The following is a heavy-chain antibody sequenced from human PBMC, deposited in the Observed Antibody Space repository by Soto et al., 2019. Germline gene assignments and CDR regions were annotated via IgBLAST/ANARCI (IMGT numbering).Heavy chain of an antibody. V-gene: IGHV4-59*08. CDR1: GGSISSYY. D-gene: IGHD2-2*01. Sequence: PSETLSLTCTVSGGSISSYYWSWIRQPPGKGLEWIGYIYYSGSTNYNPSLKSRVTISVDTSKNQFSLKLSSVTAADTAVYYCARRKNTGNCSSTSGLYYYYYYYMDVWGKGTTVTVSS. J-gene: IGHJ6*03. CDR2: IYYSGST. CDR3: ARRKNTGNCSSTSGLYYYYYYYMDV.